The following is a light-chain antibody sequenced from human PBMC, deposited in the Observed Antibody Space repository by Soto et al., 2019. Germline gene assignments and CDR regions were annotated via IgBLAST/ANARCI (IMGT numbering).Light chain of an antibody. Sequence: EKVMTQSPATLSVSPGERATLSCRASENVKTWLAWYQQKSGQAPRLLIYDAFTRATGIPARFSGSASGTEFTLTISSLQSEDSAVYYCQQYDDWPLTFGGGTKV. CDR3: QQYDDWPLT. CDR1: ENVKTW. V-gene: IGKV3-15*01. CDR2: DAF. J-gene: IGKJ4*01.